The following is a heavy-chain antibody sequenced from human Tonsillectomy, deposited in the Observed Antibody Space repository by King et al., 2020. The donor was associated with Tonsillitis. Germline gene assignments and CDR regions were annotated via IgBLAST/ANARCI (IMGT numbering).Heavy chain of an antibody. CDR2: IIPIFGTA. D-gene: IGHD3-22*01. CDR1: GDTFSNYA. J-gene: IGHJ6*03. CDR3: ARAHCSGYWAYYYYMDV. V-gene: IGHV1-69*12. Sequence: VQLVQSGAEAKKPGSSVKVSCKASGDTFSNYAINWVRQAPGQGLEWMGGIIPIFGTAKYAQNFQGRVTITADESTSTAYMELSSLRSEDTAVYYCARAHCSGYWAYYYYMDVWGKGTTVTVSS.